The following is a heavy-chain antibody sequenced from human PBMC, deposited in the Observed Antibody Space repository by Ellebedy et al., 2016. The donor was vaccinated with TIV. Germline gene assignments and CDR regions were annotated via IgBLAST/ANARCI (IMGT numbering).Heavy chain of an antibody. D-gene: IGHD2/OR15-2a*01. CDR1: GGSITNNNW. CDR2: IYHSGST. J-gene: IGHJ6*02. V-gene: IGHV4-4*02. Sequence: SETLSLTCAVSGGSITNNNWWSWVRQPPGKGLEWIGEIYHSGSTTYNPSLKSRVTFSVDKSKNQFSLRLRSVTAADTAIYYCTRDRHKGFFYPMDVWGPGTTVIVSS. CDR3: TRDRHKGFFYPMDV.